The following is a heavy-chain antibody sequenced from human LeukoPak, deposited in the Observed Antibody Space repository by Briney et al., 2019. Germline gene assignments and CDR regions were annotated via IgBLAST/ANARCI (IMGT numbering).Heavy chain of an antibody. CDR2: ISGSGGTT. CDR1: GFTFSNAW. D-gene: IGHD4-11*01. V-gene: IGHV3-23*01. Sequence: GGSLRLSCAASGFTFSNAWMSWVRQAPGKGLEWVSGISGSGGTTYYADSVRGRFTISRDNSKNTLYLQMNSLRAGDTAVFYCAKSTSEDYLNDAFDIWGQGTMVTVSS. J-gene: IGHJ3*02. CDR3: AKSTSEDYLNDAFDI.